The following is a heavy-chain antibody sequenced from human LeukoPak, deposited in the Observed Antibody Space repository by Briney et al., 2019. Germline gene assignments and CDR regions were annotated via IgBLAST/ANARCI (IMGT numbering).Heavy chain of an antibody. CDR3: AELGITMIGGV. CDR2: IRYDGSNK. J-gene: IGHJ6*04. CDR1: GITFSNYG. Sequence: PGASLRLSCAASGITFSNYGMHWVRQAPGKGLEWVTFIRYDGSNKYYADSVKGRFTISRDNSKNTLYLQMNSLRAEDTAVYYCAELGITMIGGVWGKGTTDTISS. D-gene: IGHD3-10*02. V-gene: IGHV3-30*02.